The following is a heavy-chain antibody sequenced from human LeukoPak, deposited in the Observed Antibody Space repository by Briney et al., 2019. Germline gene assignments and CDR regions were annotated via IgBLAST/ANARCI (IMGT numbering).Heavy chain of an antibody. Sequence: GASVKVSCKASGYTFTGYYMHWVRQAPGQGLEWMGWINPNGGGTNYAQKLQGRVTMTTDTSTSTAYMELRSLRSDDTAVYYCARAGSYYYDSSGYYYWGQGTLVTVSS. CDR1: GYTFTGYY. CDR3: ARAGSYYYDSSGYYY. V-gene: IGHV1-2*02. CDR2: INPNGGGT. D-gene: IGHD3-22*01. J-gene: IGHJ4*02.